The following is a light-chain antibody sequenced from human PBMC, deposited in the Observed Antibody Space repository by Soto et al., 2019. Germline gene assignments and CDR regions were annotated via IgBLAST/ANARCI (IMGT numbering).Light chain of an antibody. CDR2: GVT. V-gene: IGLV2-8*01. CDR3: SSYAGSNTVV. J-gene: IGLJ2*01. Sequence: QSALTQPPSASGAPGQSVTISCTGTSSDVGGYNYVSWYQQHPGKAPKFMIYGVTKRPSGVPDRFSGSKSGNTASLTVSGLQAEDEADYYCSSYAGSNTVVFGGGTQLTVL. CDR1: SSDVGGYNY.